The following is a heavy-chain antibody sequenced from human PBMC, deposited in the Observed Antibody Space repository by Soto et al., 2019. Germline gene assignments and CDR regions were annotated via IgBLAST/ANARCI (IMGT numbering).Heavy chain of an antibody. CDR1: NGSISGFY. CDR3: VRVGVGIGNHFDS. V-gene: IGHV4-59*12. J-gene: IGHJ4*02. Sequence: SSETLSLTCSVSNGSISGFYWTWIRQPPGKILEWIGYIHYSGRTDYNPSLTSRATMSVDTSKNQFSLNLKSITAADTAVYYCVRVGVGIGNHFDSWGRGTLVTGLL. D-gene: IGHD1-26*01. CDR2: IHYSGRT.